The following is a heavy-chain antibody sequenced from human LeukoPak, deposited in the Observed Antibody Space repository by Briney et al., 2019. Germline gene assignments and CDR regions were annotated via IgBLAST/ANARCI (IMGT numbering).Heavy chain of an antibody. CDR1: GFTFSSYD. J-gene: IGHJ5*02. V-gene: IGHV3-13*05. CDR3: ARGGPEGFDP. CDR2: IDKGGDP. Sequence: GGSLRLSCAASGFTFSSYDMHWVRQPTGKGLEWVSGIDKGGDPYYTGSVKGRFTISRENAKNSLYLQMNSLSAGDTAVYYCARGGPEGFDPWGQGTLVTVSS.